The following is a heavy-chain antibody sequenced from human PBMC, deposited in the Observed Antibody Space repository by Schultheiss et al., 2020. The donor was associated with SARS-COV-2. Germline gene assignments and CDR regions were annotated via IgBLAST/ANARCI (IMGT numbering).Heavy chain of an antibody. D-gene: IGHD3-22*01. CDR2: ISYDGSNK. CDR3: AKSELVVVTTALLDY. Sequence: GGSLRLSCAASGFTFSSYAMHWVRQAPGKGLEWVSAISYDGSNKYYADSVKGRFTISRDNSKNTLYLQMNSLRAEDTAVYYCAKSELVVVTTALLDYWGQGTLVTVAS. V-gene: IGHV3-30-3*01. CDR1: GFTFSSYA. J-gene: IGHJ4*02.